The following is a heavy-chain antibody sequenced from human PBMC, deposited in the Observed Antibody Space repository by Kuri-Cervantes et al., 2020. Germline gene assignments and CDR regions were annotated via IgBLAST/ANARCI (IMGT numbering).Heavy chain of an antibody. CDR2: ISYDGSNK. CDR3: ANAICSGGNCFPRYGVDV. V-gene: IGHV3-30-3*01. Sequence: GESLKISCAASGFAFSNYWMCWIRQAPGKGLEWVAVISYDGSNKYYADSVKGRFTISRDNSKNTLYLQMNSLRVGDTAVYYCANAICSGGNCFPRYGVDVWGQGTTVTVSS. CDR1: GFAFSNYW. J-gene: IGHJ6*02. D-gene: IGHD2-15*01.